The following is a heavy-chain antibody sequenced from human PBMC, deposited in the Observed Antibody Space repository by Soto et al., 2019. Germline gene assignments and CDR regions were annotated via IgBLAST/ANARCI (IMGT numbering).Heavy chain of an antibody. J-gene: IGHJ3*02. Sequence: QVQLQESGPGLVKPSETLSLTCTVSGGSISSYCWSWSLQPPGRGLEWIGYIYYSGSTNYNPSLKSRVTISVDTSKNQFSLNPSSVTPADTAVYYCARGYSSSWDAFDIWGPGTMVTVSS. CDR2: IYYSGST. V-gene: IGHV4-59*08. CDR3: ARGYSSSWDAFDI. CDR1: GGSISSYC. D-gene: IGHD6-13*01.